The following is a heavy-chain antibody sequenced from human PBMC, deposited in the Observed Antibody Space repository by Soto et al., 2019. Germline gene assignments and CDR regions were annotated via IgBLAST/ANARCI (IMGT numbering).Heavy chain of an antibody. D-gene: IGHD7-27*01. V-gene: IGHV3-23*01. CDR3: ARKILGSTTRPNYWYFDL. CDR1: GFTFINYA. CDR2: ISGGGDAA. Sequence: EVQVLESGGGLVQPGGSLRLSCAGSGFTFINYAMNWVRQAPGTGLEWVSSISGGGDAAFFSDSVRGRFTISRDNSKNTVTLQMNSLGVDDTAVYYCARKILGSTTRPNYWYFDLWGRGTLVTVSS. J-gene: IGHJ2*01.